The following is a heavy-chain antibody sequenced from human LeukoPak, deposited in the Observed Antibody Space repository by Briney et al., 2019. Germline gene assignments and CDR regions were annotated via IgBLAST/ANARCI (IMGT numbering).Heavy chain of an antibody. CDR1: EYSFTNYW. D-gene: IGHD2-2*01. Sequence: GESLKISCKGSEYSFTNYWIGWVRQMPGKGLEWMGLIYPGDSDTRYSPSFQGQVTISADKSISTAYLQWSSLKASDTAMYFCARLGVPAAMGYYYYYMDVWGNGTTVTVSS. CDR3: ARLGVPAAMGYYYYYMDV. V-gene: IGHV5-51*01. J-gene: IGHJ6*03. CDR2: IYPGDSDT.